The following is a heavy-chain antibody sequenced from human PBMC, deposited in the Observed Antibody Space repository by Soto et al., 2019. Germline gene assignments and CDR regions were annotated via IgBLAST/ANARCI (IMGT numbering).Heavy chain of an antibody. Sequence: PSETLSLTCTVSGGSISSHYWSWIRQPPGQGLEWIGYIYYSGSTNYNPSLKSRVTISVDTSKNQFSLKLSSVTAADTAVYYCARGGPTGPVDYWGQGTLVTVSS. CDR1: GGSISSHY. J-gene: IGHJ4*02. CDR3: ARGGPTGPVDY. CDR2: IYYSGST. V-gene: IGHV4-59*11. D-gene: IGHD4-17*01.